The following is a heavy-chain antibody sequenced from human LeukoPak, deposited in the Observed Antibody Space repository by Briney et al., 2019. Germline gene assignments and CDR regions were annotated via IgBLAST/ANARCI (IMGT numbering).Heavy chain of an antibody. CDR3: ARLVGDQVVY. J-gene: IGHJ4*02. CDR2: TYYRSKLSN. Sequence: SQTLSLTCAISGDTVSSNRAAWNWIRQSPSRGLEWLGRTYYRSKLSNDYALSVKSRITISPDTSKNQFSLQLKFVTPEDTAVYYCARLVGDQVVYWGQGTLVTVSS. D-gene: IGHD2-2*01. V-gene: IGHV6-1*01. CDR1: GDTVSSNRAA.